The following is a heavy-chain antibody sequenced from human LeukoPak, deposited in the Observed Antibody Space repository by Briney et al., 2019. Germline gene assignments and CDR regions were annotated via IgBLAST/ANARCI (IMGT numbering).Heavy chain of an antibody. CDR3: ATFTMVRGGLDY. Sequence: ASVKVSCKVSGYTLTELSMHWVRQAPGKGLGWMGGFDPEDGETIYAQKFQGRVTMTEDTSTDTAYMDLSSLRSEDTAVYYCATFTMVRGGLDYWGQGTLVTVSS. D-gene: IGHD3-10*01. J-gene: IGHJ4*02. CDR1: GYTLTELS. CDR2: FDPEDGET. V-gene: IGHV1-24*01.